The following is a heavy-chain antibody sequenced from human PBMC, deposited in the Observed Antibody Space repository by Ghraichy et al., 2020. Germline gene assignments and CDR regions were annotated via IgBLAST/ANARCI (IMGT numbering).Heavy chain of an antibody. D-gene: IGHD3-10*01. CDR2: ISGSGGGT. V-gene: IGHV3-23*01. Sequence: GGSLRLSCAASGFTFSSYAMSWVRQAPGKGLEWVSSISGSGGGTYYADSVKGRFTISRDNSKNTLYLQMTSLRADDTAVYYCAKDYGGFLDYCDYWGQGTLVTFSS. J-gene: IGHJ4*02. CDR1: GFTFSSYA. CDR3: AKDYGGFLDYCDY.